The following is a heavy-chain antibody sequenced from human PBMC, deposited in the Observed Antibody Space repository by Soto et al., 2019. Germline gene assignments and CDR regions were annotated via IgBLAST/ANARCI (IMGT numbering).Heavy chain of an antibody. CDR1: GASIRNYY. CDR3: ARDLETMIVARDY. J-gene: IGHJ4*02. Sequence: SETLSLTCSVSGASIRNYYWHWVRQLPGKGLEWIGYVYTPDYTRYNSSLKSRVTISVDTSKSQFSLRLNSVTAAGTAVYYCARDLETMIVARDYWGQGTLVTVSS. D-gene: IGHD3-22*01. CDR2: VYTPDYT. V-gene: IGHV4-4*08.